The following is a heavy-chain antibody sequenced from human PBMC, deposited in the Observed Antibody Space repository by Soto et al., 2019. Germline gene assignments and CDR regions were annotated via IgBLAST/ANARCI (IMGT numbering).Heavy chain of an antibody. CDR3: SGCDFWSGYFDY. V-gene: IGHV3-49*03. CDR1: GFTFFDYA. J-gene: IGHJ4*02. D-gene: IGHD3-3*01. Sequence: GSLRLTCTNAGFTFFDYAIRWFRQAPGKGLEWVGFIRSKVYGGATENAASAKGRFTISRDDSKSIAYLQMNSLQTEDKAVYYCSGCDFWSGYFDYWGQGTLVTV. CDR2: IRSKVYGGAT.